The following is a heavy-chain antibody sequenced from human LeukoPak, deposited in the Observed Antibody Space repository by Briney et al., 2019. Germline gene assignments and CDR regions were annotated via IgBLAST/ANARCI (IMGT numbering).Heavy chain of an antibody. CDR1: GFRFGGYS. D-gene: IGHD6-13*01. V-gene: IGHV3-48*04. J-gene: IGHJ6*03. CDR3: ARIRGSTLPISYMDV. Sequence: GGSLRFSCTASGFRFGGYSIHWVRRAPGKGLEWLSYISVSGTIHADSVMGRVTVSRDNAKNSLYLQMNSLRAEDTAVYYCARIRGSTLPISYMDVWGKGTTVTVSS. CDR2: ISVSGT.